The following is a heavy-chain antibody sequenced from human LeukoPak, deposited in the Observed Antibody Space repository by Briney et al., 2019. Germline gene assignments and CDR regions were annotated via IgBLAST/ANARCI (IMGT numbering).Heavy chain of an antibody. CDR3: TTETYRRFDY. CDR1: GLTFSSYW. CDR2: IKQDGSER. J-gene: IGHJ4*02. Sequence: PGGSLRLSCAASGLTFSSYWMSWVRQAPGKGLEWVADIKQDGSERYYVDSVKGRFTISRDNAKNSLYLQIDSLRAEDTAVYYCTTETYRRFDYWGQGTLVTVSS. V-gene: IGHV3-7*01.